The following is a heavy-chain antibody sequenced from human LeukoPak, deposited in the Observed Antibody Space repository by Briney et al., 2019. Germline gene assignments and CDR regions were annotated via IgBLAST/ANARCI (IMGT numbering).Heavy chain of an antibody. J-gene: IGHJ4*02. V-gene: IGHV3-15*01. CDR3: TTSGSGSYDMIQFDY. Sequence: PGGSLRLSRAASGFTPSNAWMSWVRQAPGKELEGVGRIKSKTDGGTTDYAAPVKGRFPISRDDSKNTLYLKMNSLKTEDTAVYYCTTSGSGSYDMIQFDYWGQGTLVTVSA. D-gene: IGHD3-10*01. CDR2: IKSKTDGGTT. CDR1: GFTPSNAW.